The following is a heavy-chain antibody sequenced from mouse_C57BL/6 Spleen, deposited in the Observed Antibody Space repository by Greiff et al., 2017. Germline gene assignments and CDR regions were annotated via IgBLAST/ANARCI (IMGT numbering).Heavy chain of an antibody. CDR3: ARRSNSHWYFDV. D-gene: IGHD2-5*01. CDR1: GYTFTSYW. CDR2: IYPGSGST. Sequence: VQLQQSGAELVKPGASVKMSCKASGYTFTSYWITWVKQRPGQGLEWIGDIYPGSGSTNYNEKFKSKATLTVDTSSSTAYMQLSSLTSEDSAVYYCARRSNSHWYFDVWGTGTTVTVSS. V-gene: IGHV1-55*01. J-gene: IGHJ1*03.